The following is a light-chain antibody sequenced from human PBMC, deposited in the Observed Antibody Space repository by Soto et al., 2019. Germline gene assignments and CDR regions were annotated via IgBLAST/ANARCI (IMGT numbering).Light chain of an antibody. V-gene: IGKV3-20*01. J-gene: IGKJ4*01. CDR3: QRGLT. CDR1: QTLSGNF. CDR2: TVS. Sequence: EIVLTQSPDTLSLSPGERATLSCRASQTLSGNFLAWYQVRPGQAPRLLIYTVSSRATGITDRFSGSGSGTRCTTPISRLATEDFAVYYCQRGLTFGGGTQVAIK.